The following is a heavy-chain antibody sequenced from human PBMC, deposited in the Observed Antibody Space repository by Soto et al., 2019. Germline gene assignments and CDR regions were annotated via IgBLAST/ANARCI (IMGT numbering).Heavy chain of an antibody. J-gene: IGHJ2*01. V-gene: IGHV3-48*01. CDR3: ARYFKL. Sequence: EVQLVESGGGLVQPGGSLRLSCVAAGFTFSDYGMNWVRQVSGKGLEWISYFSTTTTTAHYADAVKGRFTISRYNAKNSLYLQMDSLRPEETAVYYCARYFKLWGRGTLVTVSS. CDR2: FSTTTTTA. CDR1: GFTFSDYG.